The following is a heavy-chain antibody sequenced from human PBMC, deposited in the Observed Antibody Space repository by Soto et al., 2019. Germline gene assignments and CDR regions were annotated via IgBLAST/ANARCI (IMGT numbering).Heavy chain of an antibody. J-gene: IGHJ4*02. CDR2: MNLTSGNT. D-gene: IGHD2-15*01. CDR3: ARGPPQYCSGGSCYSFIRFDY. Sequence: QVQLVQSGAEVQRPGASVKVSCKTSGYTFPIFDINWVRQATGQGLEWMGWMNLTSGNTVYAQMFQGRVTMTRNTSISTAYLELSSLRSEDTAVYYCARGPPQYCSGGSCYSFIRFDYWGQGTLVTVSS. V-gene: IGHV1-8*01. CDR1: GYTFPIFD.